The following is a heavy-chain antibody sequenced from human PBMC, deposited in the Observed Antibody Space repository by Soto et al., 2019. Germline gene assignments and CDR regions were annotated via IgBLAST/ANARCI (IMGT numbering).Heavy chain of an antibody. Sequence: GGSLRLSCAASGFTCSNAWMSWVRQAPGKGLEWVGRIKSKTDGGTTDYAAPVKGRFTISRDDSKNTLYLQMNSLKTEDTAVYYCTRQRYCSSTSCYDTWSDPRLQGTLVTVSS. CDR3: TRQRYCSSTSCYDTWSDP. V-gene: IGHV3-15*01. CDR2: IKSKTDGGTT. J-gene: IGHJ5*02. D-gene: IGHD2-2*01. CDR1: GFTCSNAW.